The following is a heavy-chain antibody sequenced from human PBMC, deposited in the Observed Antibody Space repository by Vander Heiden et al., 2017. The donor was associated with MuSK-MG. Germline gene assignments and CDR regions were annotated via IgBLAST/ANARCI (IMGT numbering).Heavy chain of an antibody. CDR1: GGSIGSSSFG. J-gene: IGHJ4*02. V-gene: IGHV4-39*01. CDR2: IYYSGST. Sequence: QLQLQESGSGLVTPSETLSLTCTVPGGSIGSSSFGWGWIRQPPGKGLEWIGSIYYSGSTYYNPSLKSRVTISVDTSKNQFSLKLSSVTAADTAVYYCARHVRRQQLAQDYWGQGTLVTVSS. D-gene: IGHD6-13*01. CDR3: ARHVRRQQLAQDY.